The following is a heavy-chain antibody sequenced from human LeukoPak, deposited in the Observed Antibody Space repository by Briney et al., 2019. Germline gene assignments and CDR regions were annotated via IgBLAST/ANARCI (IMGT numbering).Heavy chain of an antibody. V-gene: IGHV4-34*01. CDR2: INHSGST. J-gene: IGHJ5*02. CDR3: AREAYDVLTSDWFDP. Sequence: PSETLSLTCAVHGGSFSGYYWSWIRQPPGKGLEWIGEINHSGSTNYNPSLKSRVTISVDTSKNQFSLKLSSVTAADTAMYYCAREAYDVLTSDWFDPWGQGTLVTVSS. D-gene: IGHD3-9*01. CDR1: GGSFSGYY.